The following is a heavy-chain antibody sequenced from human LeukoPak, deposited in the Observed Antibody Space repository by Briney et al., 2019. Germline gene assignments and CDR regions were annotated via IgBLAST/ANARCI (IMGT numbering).Heavy chain of an antibody. CDR1: GFTFDDYA. J-gene: IGHJ2*01. CDR3: ARGIYCSGGSCPPKVRYFDL. Sequence: GGSLRLSCAASGFTFDDYAMHWVRQAPGKGLEWVSGISWNSGSIGYADSVKGRFTISRDNAKNSLYLQMNSLRAEDMALYYCARGIYCSGGSCPPKVRYFDLLGRGTLVTVSS. V-gene: IGHV3-9*03. D-gene: IGHD2-15*01. CDR2: ISWNSGSI.